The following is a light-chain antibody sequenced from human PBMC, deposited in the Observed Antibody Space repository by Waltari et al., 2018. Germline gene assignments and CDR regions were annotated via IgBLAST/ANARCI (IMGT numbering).Light chain of an antibody. CDR2: GAS. Sequence: EIVLTQSPGTLSLSLGERATVSCRASQSASRALAWYQQKPGQAPRLLISGASTRATGIPDRFSGSGSGTDFSLTISRLEPDDFAVYYCQHYLRLPVTFGQGTTVEI. J-gene: IGKJ1*01. V-gene: IGKV3-20*01. CDR3: QHYLRLPVT. CDR1: QSASRA.